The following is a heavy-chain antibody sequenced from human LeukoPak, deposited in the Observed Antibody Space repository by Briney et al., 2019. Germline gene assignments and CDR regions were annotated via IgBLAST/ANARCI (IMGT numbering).Heavy chain of an antibody. CDR2: ISSSGSTI. J-gene: IGHJ6*03. Sequence: PGGSLRLSCAASGFTFYTYSMNWVRQAPGKGLEWVSSISSSGSTIYYADSVKGRFTISRDNAKNSLYLQMNSLRDEDTAVYYCARNRDGSYSSLYYMDVWGKGTTVTISS. V-gene: IGHV3-48*02. D-gene: IGHD1-26*01. CDR1: GFTFYTYS. CDR3: ARNRDGSYSSLYYMDV.